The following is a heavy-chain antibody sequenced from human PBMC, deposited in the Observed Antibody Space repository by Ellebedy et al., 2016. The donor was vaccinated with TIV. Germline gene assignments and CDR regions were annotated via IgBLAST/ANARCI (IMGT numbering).Heavy chain of an antibody. D-gene: IGHD1-26*01. CDR3: ARDPYSGAYYSYYYYYMDV. CDR1: GFTFSSYW. CDR2: IKQDGSAK. J-gene: IGHJ6*03. Sequence: GESLKISXAASGFTFSSYWMQWVRQAPGKGLEWVANIKQDGSAKYYVDSVKGRFTISRDNAKNSVYLQMNNLRAEDTAVYYCARDPYSGAYYSYYYYYMDVWGKGTTVIVSS. V-gene: IGHV3-7*01.